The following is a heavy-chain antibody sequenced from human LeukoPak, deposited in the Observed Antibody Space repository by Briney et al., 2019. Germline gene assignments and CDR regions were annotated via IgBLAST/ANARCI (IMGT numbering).Heavy chain of an antibody. CDR3: ARGGLGISKYFDY. CDR2: ISSSSNHI. V-gene: IGHV3-21*01. Sequence: GGSLRLSCAASGFTFSSYSMNWVRQAPGKGLEWVSSISSSSNHIYYADSVKGRFTISRDNAKNSLYLQMNSLRAEDTAVYYCARGGLGISKYFDYWGQGTLVTVSS. CDR1: GFTFSSYS. D-gene: IGHD7-27*01. J-gene: IGHJ4*02.